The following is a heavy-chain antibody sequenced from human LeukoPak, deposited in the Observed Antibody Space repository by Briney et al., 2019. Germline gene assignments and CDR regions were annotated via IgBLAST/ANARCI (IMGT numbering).Heavy chain of an antibody. D-gene: IGHD6-19*01. Sequence: GGSLRLSCAASGFTFGSYAMSWVRQAPGKGLEWVSAISGSGGSTYYADSVKGRFTISRDNSKNTLYLQMNSLRAEDTAVYYCASRKISGSSGWLEETWGQGTLVTVSS. CDR1: GFTFGSYA. CDR3: ASRKISGSSGWLEET. CDR2: ISGSGGST. J-gene: IGHJ4*02. V-gene: IGHV3-23*01.